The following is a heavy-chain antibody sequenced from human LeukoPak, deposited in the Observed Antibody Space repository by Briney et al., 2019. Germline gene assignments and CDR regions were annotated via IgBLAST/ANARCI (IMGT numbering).Heavy chain of an antibody. CDR1: GYSFTGYY. V-gene: IGHV1-2*02. D-gene: IGHD3-16*01. J-gene: IGHJ3*02. CDR2: INPNSGGT. CDR3: ARERLSLDDAFDI. Sequence: GASVKVPYMPSGYSFTGYYMHRVRQAPGQGLEWMGWINPNSGGTNYAQKFKSRVTMTRDTSISTAYMELSRLRSDDTAVYYCARERLSLDDAFDIWGQGTMVTVSS.